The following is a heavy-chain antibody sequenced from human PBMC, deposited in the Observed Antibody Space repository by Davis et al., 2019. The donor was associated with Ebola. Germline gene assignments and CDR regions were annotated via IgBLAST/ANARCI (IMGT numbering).Heavy chain of an antibody. CDR3: ARDVGGRAGY. CDR2: IDTDGSTT. V-gene: IGHV3-74*01. CDR1: EFTFRSYW. J-gene: IGHJ4*02. Sequence: PGGSLRLSCVGSEFTFRSYWFHWVRQAPGKGLEWVSRIDTDGSTTNYADSVRGRLTISRDNAKNTLFLQMNSLRADDTAVYYCARDVGGRAGYWGQGTLVTVSS.